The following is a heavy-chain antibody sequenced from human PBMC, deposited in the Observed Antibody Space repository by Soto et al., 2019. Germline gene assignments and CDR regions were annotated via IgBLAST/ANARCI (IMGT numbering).Heavy chain of an antibody. CDR1: GGTFSSYA. CDR2: IIPIFGTA. CDR3: DRDVGYSSSWGGGYGMDV. V-gene: IGHV1-69*06. J-gene: IGHJ6*02. Sequence: QVQLVQSGAEVKKPGSSVKVSCKASGGTFSSYAISWVRQAPGQGLEWMGGIIPIFGTANYAQKFQGRVTRAADKATSTACMELSGLRSGGTAVSSCDRDVGYSSSWGGGYGMDVWGQGTTVTVSS. D-gene: IGHD6-13*01.